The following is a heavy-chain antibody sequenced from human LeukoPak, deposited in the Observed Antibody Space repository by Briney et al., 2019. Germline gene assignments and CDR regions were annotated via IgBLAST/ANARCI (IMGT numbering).Heavy chain of an antibody. CDR3: AKADSTSLNWFDP. D-gene: IGHD2-21*01. J-gene: IGHJ5*02. V-gene: IGHV3-23*01. Sequence: GGSLRLSCAASGFTFSSHAMAWVRQAPGKGLEWVSVISESGGMTYYAASVKGRFTISRDSSKNTLYLQLSSLRAEDTALYYCAKADSTSLNWFDPWGQGTLVTVSS. CDR1: GFTFSSHA. CDR2: ISESGGMT.